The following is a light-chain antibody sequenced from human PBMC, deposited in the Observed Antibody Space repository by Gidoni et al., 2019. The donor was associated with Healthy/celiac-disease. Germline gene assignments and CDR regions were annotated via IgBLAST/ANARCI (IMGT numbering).Light chain of an antibody. CDR3: QQYNRYSIT. CDR1: QSISSW. CDR2: KAS. Sequence: DIQMTQSPSTLSASVGDRVTITCRASQSISSWLAWYQHKPGKAPKLLIYKASSLESGVPSRFSGSGSGTEFTLTISSLQPDDFATYYCQQYNRYSITFGRGTKVEIK. V-gene: IGKV1-5*03. J-gene: IGKJ4*01.